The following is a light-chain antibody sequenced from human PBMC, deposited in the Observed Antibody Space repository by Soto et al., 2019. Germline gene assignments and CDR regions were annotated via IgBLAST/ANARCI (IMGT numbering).Light chain of an antibody. Sequence: EIVMTQSPATLSVSPGERDTLSCRASQSVSINLAWYQQKPGQAPRLLIYGASTRATGIPARFSGSGSGTEFTLTISSLQSEDFAIYYCQQYNNWPPWTFGQGTKVEIK. J-gene: IGKJ1*01. CDR1: QSVSIN. CDR3: QQYNNWPPWT. CDR2: GAS. V-gene: IGKV3-15*01.